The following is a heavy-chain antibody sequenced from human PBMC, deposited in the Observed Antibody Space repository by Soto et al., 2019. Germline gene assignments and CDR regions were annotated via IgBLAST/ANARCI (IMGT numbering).Heavy chain of an antibody. D-gene: IGHD3-10*01. J-gene: IGHJ5*02. V-gene: IGHV3-13*01. CDR2: IGTAGDT. Sequence: GGSLRLSCAASGFTFSSYDMHWVRQATGKGLEWVSAIGTAGDTYYPGSVKGRFTISRENAKNSLYLQMNSLRAEDTAVYYCARDSPPFGELNPWGQGTLVTVSS. CDR3: ARDSPPFGELNP. CDR1: GFTFSSYD.